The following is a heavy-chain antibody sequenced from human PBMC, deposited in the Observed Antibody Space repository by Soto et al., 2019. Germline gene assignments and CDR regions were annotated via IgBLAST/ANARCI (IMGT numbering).Heavy chain of an antibody. J-gene: IGHJ4*02. D-gene: IGHD3-3*01. CDR1: GGSINSYY. CDR3: ARAAFWSGYYNIDY. CDR2: IYYSGST. V-gene: IGHV4-59*01. Sequence: SETLSLTCTVSGGSINSYYWSWIRPPPGKGLEWIGYIYYSGSTNYNPSLKSRVTISVDTSKNQFSLKLSSVTAADTAVYYCARAAFWSGYYNIDYWGQGTLVTVSS.